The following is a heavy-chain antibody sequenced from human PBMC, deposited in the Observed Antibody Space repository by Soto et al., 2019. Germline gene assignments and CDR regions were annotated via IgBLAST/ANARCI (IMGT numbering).Heavy chain of an antibody. J-gene: IGHJ5*02. Sequence: ETLSLTCSVSGDSINSDKYYWGWIRQPPGKGLEWIGSIYYRGNTYYNPSLQTRVTISLDTSKNQFSLKLNSVTAADTAVYYCARGSLATAGNWFVPWGQGTLVTVSS. CDR2: IYYRGNT. CDR1: GDSINSDKYY. V-gene: IGHV4-39*07. CDR3: ARGSLATAGNWFVP. D-gene: IGHD6-13*01.